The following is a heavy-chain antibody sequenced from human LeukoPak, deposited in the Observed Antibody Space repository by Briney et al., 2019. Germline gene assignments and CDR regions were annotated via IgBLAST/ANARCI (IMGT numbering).Heavy chain of an antibody. V-gene: IGHV3-7*01. CDR2: IKQDGSEK. D-gene: IGHD2-21*01. CDR1: GFTFSSYW. Sequence: PGGSLRLSCAASGFTFSSYWMSWVRQAPGKGLEWVANIKQDGSEKYYVDSVKGRFTISRDNAKNSLYLQMNSLRAEDTAVYYCARAGIGMARAFDIWGQGTMVTVSS. CDR3: ARAGIGMARAFDI. J-gene: IGHJ3*02.